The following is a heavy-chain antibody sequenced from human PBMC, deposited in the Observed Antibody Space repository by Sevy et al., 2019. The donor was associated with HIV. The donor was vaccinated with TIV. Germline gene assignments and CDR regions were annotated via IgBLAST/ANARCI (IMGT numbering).Heavy chain of an antibody. V-gene: IGHV3-9*01. Sequence: GGSLRLSCAASGFTFDDYAMHWVRQAPGKGLEWVSGINWKGDSIGYADSVKGRFTISRDNAKNSLYLQMNSLRAEDTALYYCAKDSDQHYYDTRGLDAFDFWGQGTMVTVSS. CDR3: AKDSDQHYYDTRGLDAFDF. J-gene: IGHJ3*01. D-gene: IGHD3-22*01. CDR2: INWKGDSI. CDR1: GFTFDDYA.